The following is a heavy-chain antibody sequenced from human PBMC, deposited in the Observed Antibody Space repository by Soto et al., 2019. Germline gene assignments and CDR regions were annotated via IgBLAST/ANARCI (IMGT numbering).Heavy chain of an antibody. CDR3: AREPPRTGYYYGLDV. CDR2: INAGNGHT. CDR1: GCTFASYA. J-gene: IGHJ6*02. Sequence: SVKVSCHASGCTFASYAMHWVRQAPVQRLEWMGWINAGNGHTKYSQKFQGRVTITRDTSATTAYMQLRSLRSEDTAVYYCAREPPRTGYYYGLDVWGQGTTVTVSS. D-gene: IGHD2-2*01. V-gene: IGHV1-3*01.